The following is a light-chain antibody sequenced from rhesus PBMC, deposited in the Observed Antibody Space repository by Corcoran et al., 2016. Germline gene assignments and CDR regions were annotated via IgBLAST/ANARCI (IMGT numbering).Light chain of an antibody. CDR2: KAS. CDR1: QGLSSW. J-gene: IGKJ4*01. V-gene: IGKV1-21*01. CDR3: QQYNSAPPLT. Sequence: DIQMTQSPSSLSASVGDRVTITCRASQGLSSWLAWYQQKPGKAPKLLIYKASSLQSGVPSRFSGSGSGTDVTLTISSLQPEDVATYYCQQYNSAPPLTFGGGTKVEIK.